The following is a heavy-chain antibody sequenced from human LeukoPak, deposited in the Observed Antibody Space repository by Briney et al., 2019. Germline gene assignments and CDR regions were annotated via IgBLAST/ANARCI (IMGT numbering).Heavy chain of an antibody. J-gene: IGHJ4*02. CDR2: FDPEDGEI. Sequence: ASAKVSCKVSGYTLTELSMHWVRQAPGKGLEWMGGFDPEDGEIIYAQKFQGRVTMTEDTSTDTAYMELSSLRSEDTAVYYCATGRGIQLWCGAPPLNYWGQGTLVTVSS. CDR1: GYTLTELS. CDR3: ATGRGIQLWCGAPPLNY. V-gene: IGHV1-24*01. D-gene: IGHD5-18*01.